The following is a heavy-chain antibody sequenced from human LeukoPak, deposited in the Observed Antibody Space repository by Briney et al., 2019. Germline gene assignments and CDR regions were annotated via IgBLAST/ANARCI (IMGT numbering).Heavy chain of an antibody. CDR3: ARIKGVGVPIDAFDI. Sequence: GESLKISCKGSGYSFADYWIGWVRQMPGKGLEWMGIIYPGDSDTRYSPSFQGQVTISADKSISTAYLQWSSLKASDTAMHYCARIKGVGVPIDAFDIWGQGTMVTVSS. CDR2: IYPGDSDT. V-gene: IGHV5-51*01. D-gene: IGHD1-26*01. CDR1: GYSFADYW. J-gene: IGHJ3*02.